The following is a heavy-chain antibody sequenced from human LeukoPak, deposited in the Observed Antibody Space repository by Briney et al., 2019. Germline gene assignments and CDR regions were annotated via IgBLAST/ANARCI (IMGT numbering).Heavy chain of an antibody. J-gene: IGHJ4*02. V-gene: IGHV3-9*01. CDR3: AKGSQLVHYFDY. Sequence: SLRLSCAASGFPFDDYAMHWVRQAPGKGLEWVSGISWNSGSIGYADSVKGRFTISRDNAKNSLYLQMNSLRAEDTALYYCAKGSQLVHYFDYWGQGTLVTISS. CDR1: GFPFDDYA. CDR2: ISWNSGSI. D-gene: IGHD6-6*01.